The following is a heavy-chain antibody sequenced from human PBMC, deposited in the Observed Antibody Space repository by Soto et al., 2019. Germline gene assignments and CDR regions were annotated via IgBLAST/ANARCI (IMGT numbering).Heavy chain of an antibody. Sequence: QVQLVESGGGVVQPGRSLRLSCAASGFTFSSYVMHWVRQAPGKGLEWVAVIWYDGSNKYYADSVKGRFTISRDNSKNTLDLQMGRLGAEDTAVYYCAREPSMYGDYWGTCGSWGQGTLVTVSS. V-gene: IGHV3-33*01. CDR2: IWYDGSNK. D-gene: IGHD4-17*01. J-gene: IGHJ5*02. CDR3: AREPSMYGDYWGTCGS. CDR1: GFTFSSYV.